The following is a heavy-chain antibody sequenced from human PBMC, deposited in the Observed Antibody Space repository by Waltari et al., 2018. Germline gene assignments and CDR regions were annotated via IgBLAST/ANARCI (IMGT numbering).Heavy chain of an antibody. CDR3: ARAAGLYYDFWSGYYNAFDI. D-gene: IGHD3-3*01. J-gene: IGHJ3*02. CDR1: GGSISSSRYY. Sequence: QLQLQESGPGLVKPSETLSLTCTVSGGSISSSRYYWGWIRQPPGKGLEWIGSIYYSGSTYYNPSLKSRVTISVDTSKNQFSLKLSSVTAADTAVYYCARAAGLYYDFWSGYYNAFDIWGQGTMVTVSS. V-gene: IGHV4-39*07. CDR2: IYYSGST.